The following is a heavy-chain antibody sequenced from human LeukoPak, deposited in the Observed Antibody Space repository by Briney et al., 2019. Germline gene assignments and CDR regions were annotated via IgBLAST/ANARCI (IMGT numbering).Heavy chain of an antibody. J-gene: IGHJ4*02. CDR3: ARFSQQLVHPEADFDY. CDR2: INTNTGNP. Sequence: GASVKVSCKASGGTFSSYAMNWVRQAPGQGLEWMGWINTNTGNPTYAQGFTGRFVFSLDTSVSTAYLQISSLKAEDTAVYYCARFSQQLVHPEADFDYWGQGTLVTVSS. CDR1: GGTFSSYA. V-gene: IGHV7-4-1*02. D-gene: IGHD6-13*01.